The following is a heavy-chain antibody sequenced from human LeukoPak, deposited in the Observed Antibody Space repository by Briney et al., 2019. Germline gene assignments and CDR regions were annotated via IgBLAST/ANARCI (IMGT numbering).Heavy chain of an antibody. V-gene: IGHV4-39*01. CDR2: IYYSKNT. D-gene: IGHD5-18*01. Sequence: PSETLSLTCTVAGGSISSRSAYLGWIRQPPGKGLEWIGCIYYSKNTYYNPSLKSRVTISADTSKNQFSLTLGSVSATDTAVYYCASPRGFSYGYFDYWGQGTLVTVSS. CDR3: ASPRGFSYGYFDY. CDR1: GGSISSRSAY. J-gene: IGHJ4*02.